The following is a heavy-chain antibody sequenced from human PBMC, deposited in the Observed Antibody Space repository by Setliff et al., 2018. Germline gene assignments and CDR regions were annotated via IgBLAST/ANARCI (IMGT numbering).Heavy chain of an antibody. CDR3: AKGGNYDILTGYLSMDV. CDR2: ISGSGGST. Sequence: PWGSLRLSCAASGFTFSSSAMSWVRQAPGKGLEWVSAISGSGGSTYYADSVKGRFTISRDNPKNTLYLQMNSLRAEDTAVYYCAKGGNYDILTGYLSMDVWGQGTTVTVFS. D-gene: IGHD3-9*01. V-gene: IGHV3-23*01. J-gene: IGHJ6*02. CDR1: GFTFSSSA.